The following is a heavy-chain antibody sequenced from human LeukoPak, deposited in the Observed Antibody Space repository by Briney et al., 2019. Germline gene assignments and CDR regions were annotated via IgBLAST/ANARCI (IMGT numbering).Heavy chain of an antibody. CDR3: AREGDSSGYYTDY. V-gene: IGHV3-7*01. D-gene: IGHD3-22*01. J-gene: IGHJ4*02. CDR1: GFTFSSYW. Sequence: PGGSLRLSCAASGFTFSSYWMSWVRQAPGKGLEWVANIKQTGSEKYYADSVKGRFTISRDNVKNSLYLQMDSLRAEDTAVYYCAREGDSSGYYTDYWGQGTLVTVSS. CDR2: IKQTGSEK.